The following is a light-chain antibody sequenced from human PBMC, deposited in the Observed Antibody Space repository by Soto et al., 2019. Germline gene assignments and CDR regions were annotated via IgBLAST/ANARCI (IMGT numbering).Light chain of an antibody. V-gene: IGKV3-15*01. CDR3: QQYNTWPPIT. CDR1: QSVSSN. CDR2: GAS. J-gene: IGKJ5*01. Sequence: EIVMTQSPATLSVSPGERATLSCRASQSVSSNLAWYQQKPGQVPRLLIFGASTRATGIPARFSGSGSGTEFTLTISSLQSEDFAVYYCQQYNTWPPITFGPGTRLEI.